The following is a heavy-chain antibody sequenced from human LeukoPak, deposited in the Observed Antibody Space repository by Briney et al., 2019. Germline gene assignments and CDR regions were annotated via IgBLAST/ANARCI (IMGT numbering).Heavy chain of an antibody. CDR2: IGSGGFTI. V-gene: IGHV3-48*03. D-gene: IGHD5-18*01. CDR3: ARMDTAMRSVY. Sequence: GGSLRLSCAGSGFSFSSYEVNWVRQAPGKGLEWVSYIGSGGFTIYYADSVKGRFTISRDNAQNSLYLHMNSLRAEDTAVYYCARMDTAMRSVYWGRGTLVTVSS. J-gene: IGHJ4*02. CDR1: GFSFSSYE.